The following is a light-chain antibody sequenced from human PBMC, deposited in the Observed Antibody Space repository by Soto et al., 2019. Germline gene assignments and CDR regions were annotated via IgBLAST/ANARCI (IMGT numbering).Light chain of an antibody. V-gene: IGKV3-15*01. J-gene: IGKJ1*01. CDR1: QSVSSN. CDR3: QQYNNWPRT. CDR2: DAS. Sequence: ETVMTQSPVTPSVSPGERATLSCRASQSVSSNLAWYQQKPGQAPRLLIYDASTRATGIPARFSGSGSGTEFTLTISSLQSEDFAVYYCQQYNNWPRTFGQGTKVEIK.